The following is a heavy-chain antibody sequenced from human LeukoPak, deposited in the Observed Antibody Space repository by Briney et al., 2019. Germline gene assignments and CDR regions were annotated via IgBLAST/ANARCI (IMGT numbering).Heavy chain of an antibody. Sequence: SETLSLTCTVSGGSISSGGYYWSWIRQHPGKGLEWIGYIYYSGSTYYNPSLKSRVTIVDTSKNKFSLKLSSVTAADTAVYYCARSGLNWFDPWGQGTLVTVSS. CDR3: ARSGLNWFDP. D-gene: IGHD1-26*01. CDR2: IYYSGST. J-gene: IGHJ5*02. V-gene: IGHV4-31*03. CDR1: GGSISSGGYY.